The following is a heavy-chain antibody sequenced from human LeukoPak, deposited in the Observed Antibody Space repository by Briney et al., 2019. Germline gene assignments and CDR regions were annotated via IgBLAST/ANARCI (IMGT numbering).Heavy chain of an antibody. CDR3: ARDTSGWHSNAFDH. J-gene: IGHJ4*02. V-gene: IGHV3-7*01. Sequence: GGSLRLSCAASGFTFSSYAMSWVRQAPGKGLEWVANIKQDGSEKYYVDSVKGRFTISRDNAKNSLYLQMNSLRAEDTVVYYCARDTSGWHSNAFDHWGQGTLVTVSS. CDR2: IKQDGSEK. D-gene: IGHD6-19*01. CDR1: GFTFSSYA.